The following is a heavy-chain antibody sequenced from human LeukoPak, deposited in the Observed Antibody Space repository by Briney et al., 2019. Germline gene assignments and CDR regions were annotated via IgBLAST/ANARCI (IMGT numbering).Heavy chain of an antibody. V-gene: IGHV4-34*01. CDR2: INHSGST. Sequence: PSETLSLTCAVYGGSFSGYYWSWIRQPPGKGLEWIGEINHSGSTNYNSSLMTRVTISVDTSKNQFSLKLNSVTAADTAMYYCARPIAVAGQYYFDYWGQGTLVTVSS. J-gene: IGHJ4*02. D-gene: IGHD6-19*01. CDR1: GGSFSGYY. CDR3: ARPIAVAGQYYFDY.